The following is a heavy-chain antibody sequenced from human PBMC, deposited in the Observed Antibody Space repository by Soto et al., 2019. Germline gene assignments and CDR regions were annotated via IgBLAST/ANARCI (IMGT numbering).Heavy chain of an antibody. Sequence: LSLTCTVSGGSVSSGSYYWSWIRQPPGKGLEWIGYIYSSRSTNYNPSLKSRVSISVDTSKNQFSLKLSSVTAADTAVYYCARLDEALDYWGQGTLVTVSS. V-gene: IGHV4-61*01. CDR2: IYSSRST. CDR1: GGSVSSGSYY. J-gene: IGHJ4*02. CDR3: ARLDEALDY.